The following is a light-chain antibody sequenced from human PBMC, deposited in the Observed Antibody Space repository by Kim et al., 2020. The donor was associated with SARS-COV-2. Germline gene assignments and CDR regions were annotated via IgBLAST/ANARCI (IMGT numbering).Light chain of an antibody. CDR3: QQYKMWPPYT. CDR1: QTVLNR. V-gene: IGKV3-15*01. J-gene: IGKJ2*01. CDR2: DAS. Sequence: EIVLTQSPATLSVSPGERVTLSCRASQTVLNRLAWYQYKPGQAPRLLIYDASTRATGIPARFSGSGSDADFALTISSLQSEDFAVYYCQQYKMWPPYTFGRGTKVDIK.